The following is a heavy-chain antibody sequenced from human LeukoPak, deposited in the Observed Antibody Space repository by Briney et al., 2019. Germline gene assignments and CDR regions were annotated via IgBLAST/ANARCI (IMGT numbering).Heavy chain of an antibody. J-gene: IGHJ5*02. V-gene: IGHV1-69*13. CDR1: GGTFSSYA. CDR2: IIPIFGTA. D-gene: IGHD6-6*01. CDR3: AREMGEGQQLAKGGWFDP. Sequence: SVKVSCKASGGTFSSYAISWVRQAPGQGLEWMGGIIPIFGTANYAQKFQGRVTITADESTSTAYMELSSLRSEDTAVYYCAREMGEGQQLAKGGWFDPWGQGTLVTVSS.